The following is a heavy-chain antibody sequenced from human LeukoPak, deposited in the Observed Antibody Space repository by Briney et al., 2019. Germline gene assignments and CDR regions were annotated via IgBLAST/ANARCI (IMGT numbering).Heavy chain of an antibody. V-gene: IGHV4-59*12. CDR2: IHYSGAT. Sequence: SETLSLTCTVSGDSISGYFWSWIRQTPGKGLEWIGYIHYSGATNYNPSLKSRVTMSVDTSKDQFSLKLSSVNAADTAMYYCARDIDKTAMVFKSFDNWGQGTLVTVSS. CDR1: GDSISGYF. D-gene: IGHD5-18*01. J-gene: IGHJ4*02. CDR3: ARDIDKTAMVFKSFDN.